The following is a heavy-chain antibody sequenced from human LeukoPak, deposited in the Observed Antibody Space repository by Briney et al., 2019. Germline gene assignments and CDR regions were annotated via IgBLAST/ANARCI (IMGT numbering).Heavy chain of an antibody. J-gene: IGHJ5*02. CDR2: INPNSGGT. CDR1: GYTFTGYY. Sequence: ASVKVSCKASGYTFTGYYMHWVRQAPGQGLEWMGRINPNSGGTNYAQKFQGRVTMTRDTSISTAYMELSRLRSDDTAVYYCARGEWELLIDRGSWFDPWGQGTLVTVSS. D-gene: IGHD1-26*01. V-gene: IGHV1-2*06. CDR3: ARGEWELLIDRGSWFDP.